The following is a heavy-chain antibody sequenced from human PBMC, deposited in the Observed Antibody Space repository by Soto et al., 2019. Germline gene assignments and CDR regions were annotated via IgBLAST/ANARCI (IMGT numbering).Heavy chain of an antibody. J-gene: IGHJ6*02. CDR3: ATYIAAAHYYGMDV. D-gene: IGHD6-13*01. V-gene: IGHV1-69*13. CDR2: IIPIFGTA. CDR1: GGTLSSYA. Sequence: SVKVSCKASGGTLSSYAISWVRQAPGQGLEWMGGIIPIFGTANYAQKFQGRVTITADESTSTAYMELSSLRSEDTAVYYCATYIAAAHYYGMDVWGQGTTVTVSS.